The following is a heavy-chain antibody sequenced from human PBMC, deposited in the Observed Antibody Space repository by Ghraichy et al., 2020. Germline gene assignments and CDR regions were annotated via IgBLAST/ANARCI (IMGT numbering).Heavy chain of an antibody. V-gene: IGHV4-34*01. D-gene: IGHD6-13*01. CDR2: INGGGST. CDR3: TRGKGIAI. J-gene: IGHJ3*02. Sequence: SATLSLTCAVSGGSFSGYFWSWIRQPPGKGLEWIGEINGGGSTNYNASLKSRVSISVDTSKNHFSLSLASVTTADTAVYYCTRGKGIAIWGQGTTVTVSS. CDR1: GGSFSGYF.